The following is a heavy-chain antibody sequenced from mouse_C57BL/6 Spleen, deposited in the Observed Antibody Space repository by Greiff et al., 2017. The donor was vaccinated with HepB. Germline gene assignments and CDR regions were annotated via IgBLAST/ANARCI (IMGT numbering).Heavy chain of an antibody. J-gene: IGHJ3*01. D-gene: IGHD2-1*01. V-gene: IGHV1-7*01. Sequence: VQLQQPGAELAKPGASVKLSCKASGYTFTSYWMHWVKQRPGQGLEWIGYINPSSGYTNYNQKFKDKATLTADKSSSTAYMQLSSLTYEDSAVYYCARYEYGNYGFAYWGQGTLVTVAA. CDR2: INPSSGYT. CDR1: GYTFTSYW. CDR3: ARYEYGNYGFAY.